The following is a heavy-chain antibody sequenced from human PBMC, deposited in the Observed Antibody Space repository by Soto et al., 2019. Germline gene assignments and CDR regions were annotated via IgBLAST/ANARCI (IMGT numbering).Heavy chain of an antibody. V-gene: IGHV3-23*01. CDR3: AKQSLDDFWSGYYTVDY. CDR2: ISGSGGST. D-gene: IGHD3-3*01. J-gene: IGHJ4*02. Sequence: EVQLLESGGGLVQPGGSLRLSCAASGFTFSSYAMSWVRQAPGKGLEWVSAISGSGGSTYYADSVKGRFTISRDNSKNTLYLQMNSLRAEDTAVYYCAKQSLDDFWSGYYTVDYWGQGTLVTVSS. CDR1: GFTFSSYA.